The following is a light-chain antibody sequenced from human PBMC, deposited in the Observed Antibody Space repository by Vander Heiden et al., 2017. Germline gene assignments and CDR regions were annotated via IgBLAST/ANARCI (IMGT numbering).Light chain of an antibody. J-gene: IGLJ1*01. CDR3: QVWHSSTDHYV. Sequence: SYVLTQPPSASVSAGQTARITCGGNNIGSKSVHWYQQKPGQAPVLVVYDDSDRPSGIPERFSGSNSGNTATLTITRVEAGDEADYYCQVWHSSTDHYVFGTGTKVTVL. CDR1: NIGSKS. CDR2: DDS. V-gene: IGLV3-21*02.